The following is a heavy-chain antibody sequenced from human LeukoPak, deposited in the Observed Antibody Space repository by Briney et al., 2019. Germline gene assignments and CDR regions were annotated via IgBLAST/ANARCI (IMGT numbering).Heavy chain of an antibody. Sequence: SVKVSCKASGFTFTSSAVQWVRQARGQRLEWIGWIVVGSGNTNYAQKFQERVTITRDMSTSTAYMELSSLRSEDTAVYYCAAVLYCGGDCYSAPLDPWGQGTLVTVSS. CDR3: AAVLYCGGDCYSAPLDP. CDR2: IVVGSGNT. D-gene: IGHD2-21*02. J-gene: IGHJ5*02. CDR1: GFTFTSSA. V-gene: IGHV1-58*01.